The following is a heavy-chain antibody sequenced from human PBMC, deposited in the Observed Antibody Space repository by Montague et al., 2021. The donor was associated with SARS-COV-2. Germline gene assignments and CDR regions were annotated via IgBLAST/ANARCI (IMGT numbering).Heavy chain of an antibody. CDR2: IYHSGST. D-gene: IGHD2-2*02. CDR3: RVVPAGIPKGPSFYYMDV. V-gene: IGHV4-34*01. Sequence: SETLSPTCAVYGGSFSGYSWSWIRQPPGKGLEWIGQIYHSGSTNYNPSLKSRVTISVDTSKNQFSLKLSSVTAADTALYYCRVVPAGIPKGPSFYYMDVWGKGTTVTVSS. CDR1: GGSFSGYS. J-gene: IGHJ6*03.